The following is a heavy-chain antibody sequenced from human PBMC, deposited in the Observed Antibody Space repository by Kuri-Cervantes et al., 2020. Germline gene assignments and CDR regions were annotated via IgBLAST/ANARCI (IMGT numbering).Heavy chain of an antibody. CDR1: GYTFTSYA. Sequence: ASVKVSCKASGYTFTSYALHWVHQAPGQRLEWMGWTNAGNGNTKYSQKFQGRVTITRDTSASTVYMELSSLRSEDTAVYYCARDWSYGDYGYFDYWGQGTLVTVSS. CDR2: TNAGNGNT. J-gene: IGHJ4*02. V-gene: IGHV1-3*01. CDR3: ARDWSYGDYGYFDY. D-gene: IGHD4-17*01.